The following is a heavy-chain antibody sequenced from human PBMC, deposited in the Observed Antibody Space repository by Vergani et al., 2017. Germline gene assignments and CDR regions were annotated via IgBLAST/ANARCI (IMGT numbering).Heavy chain of an antibody. V-gene: IGHV4-34*01. CDR2: INHSGST. Sequence: QVQLQQWGAGLLKPSETLSLTCAVYGGSFSGYYWSWIRQPPGKGLEWIGEINHSGSTNYNPSLKSRVTISVDTSKNQFSLKLSSVTAADTAVYYCARGSNFWSGYYNYWGQGTLVTVSS. D-gene: IGHD3-3*01. J-gene: IGHJ4*02. CDR3: ARGSNFWSGYYNY. CDR1: GGSFSGYY.